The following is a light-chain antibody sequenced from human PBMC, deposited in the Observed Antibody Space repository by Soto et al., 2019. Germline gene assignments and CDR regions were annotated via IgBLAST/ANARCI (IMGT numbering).Light chain of an antibody. CDR1: SSDVGGYNY. Sequence: QSALTQPASVSGSPGQSITISCTGTSSDVGGYNYVSWYQQHPGKAPKLMISGVSNRPSGVSNRFSGSKSGNTASLTISGLQTEDEADYYCISYTTSVTYVFGTGTKAPVL. J-gene: IGLJ1*01. CDR2: GVS. V-gene: IGLV2-14*01. CDR3: ISYTTSVTYV.